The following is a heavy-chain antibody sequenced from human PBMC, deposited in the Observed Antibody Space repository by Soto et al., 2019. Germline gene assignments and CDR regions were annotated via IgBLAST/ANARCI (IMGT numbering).Heavy chain of an antibody. CDR3: TIVRVADSALDH. CDR2: MSYDGSDT. V-gene: IGHV3-30*02. Sequence: TGGSLRLSCVGSGFIFSNNGMHWVCQTPGKGLEWVAFMSYDGSDTFYADSVKGRFTISRDNSKNTLFLHMSNLRAEDTAMYYCTIVRVADSALDHWGQGTLVTVSS. J-gene: IGHJ4*02. CDR1: GFIFSNNG. D-gene: IGHD3-10*02.